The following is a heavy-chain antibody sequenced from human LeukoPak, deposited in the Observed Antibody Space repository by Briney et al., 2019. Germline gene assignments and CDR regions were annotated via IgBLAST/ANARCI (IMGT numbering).Heavy chain of an antibody. V-gene: IGHV3-21*01. Sequence: PGGSLRLSCAASGFTFSSYSMNWVRQAPGKGLEWVSSISSSSSYIYYADSVKGRFTISRDSAKNSLYLQMNSLRAEDTAVYYCASRSYGLRMSILWGQGTLVTVSS. J-gene: IGHJ4*02. CDR2: ISSSSSYI. CDR1: GFTFSSYS. D-gene: IGHD1-26*01. CDR3: ASRSYGLRMSIL.